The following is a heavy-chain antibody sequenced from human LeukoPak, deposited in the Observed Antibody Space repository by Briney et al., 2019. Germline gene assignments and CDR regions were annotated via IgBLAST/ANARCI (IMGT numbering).Heavy chain of an antibody. CDR2: ISGSGGST. CDR3: AKGVTMIVVVRGKGYDY. CDR1: GFTFSSYA. D-gene: IGHD3-22*01. J-gene: IGHJ4*02. V-gene: IGHV3-23*01. Sequence: PGGSLRLSCAASGFTFSSYAMSWVRQPPGKGLEWVSAISGSGGSTYYADSVKGRFTISRDNSKNTLYLQMNSLRAEETAVYYCAKGVTMIVVVRGKGYDYWGQGTLVTVSS.